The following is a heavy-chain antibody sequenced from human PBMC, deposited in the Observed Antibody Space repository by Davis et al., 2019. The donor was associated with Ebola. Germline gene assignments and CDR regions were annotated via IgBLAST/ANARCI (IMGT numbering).Heavy chain of an antibody. CDR2: IYYSATT. CDR3: ARHLYTVTTGPWYFDY. V-gene: IGHV4-39*01. D-gene: IGHD4-17*01. J-gene: IGHJ4*02. Sequence: MPSETLSLTCTVSGGSISSSSYYWGWIRQPPGQGLEWIGSIYYSATTYYNPPLQSRVPISVDTSKNQFSLKLNSVTAADTAVYYCARHLYTVTTGPWYFDYWGQGTLVTVSS. CDR1: GGSISSSSYY.